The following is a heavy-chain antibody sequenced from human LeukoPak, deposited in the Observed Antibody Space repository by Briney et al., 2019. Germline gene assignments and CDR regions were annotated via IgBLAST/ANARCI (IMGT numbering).Heavy chain of an antibody. CDR3: ACSGTTPYFDY. CDR2: IYYSGST. CDR1: GGSISSHY. Sequence: ASETLSLTCTVSGGSISSHYWSWLRQPPGKGLEWIGYIYYSGSTNYNPSLKSRVTISVDTSKNQFSLKLSSVTAADTAVYYCACSGTTPYFDYWGQGTLVTVSS. D-gene: IGHD1-7*01. J-gene: IGHJ4*02. V-gene: IGHV4-59*11.